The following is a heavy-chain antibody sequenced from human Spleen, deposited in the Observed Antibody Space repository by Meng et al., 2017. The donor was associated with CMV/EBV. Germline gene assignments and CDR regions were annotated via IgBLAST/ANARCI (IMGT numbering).Heavy chain of an antibody. V-gene: IGHV4-4*02. J-gene: IGHJ4*02. CDR1: GTSISTSNW. Sequence: CGVSGTSISTSNWWSWVRQPPGKGLEWIGEVYHSGYTHYNPSLKSRVTMSVDRSKNQFSLKLSSVTAADTAIYYCARVTEYGGNCFDSWGQGTLVTVSS. CDR3: ARVTEYGGNCFDS. CDR2: VYHSGYT. D-gene: IGHD4/OR15-4a*01.